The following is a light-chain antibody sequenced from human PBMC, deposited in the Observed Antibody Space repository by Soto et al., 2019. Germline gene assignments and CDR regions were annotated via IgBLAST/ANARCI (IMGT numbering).Light chain of an antibody. J-gene: IGLJ3*02. CDR2: STS. CDR3: LLYYGGAWV. V-gene: IGLV7-43*01. Sequence: QTVVTQEPSLTVSPGGTVTLTCASSTGAVTSGYYPNWFQQKPGQAPRALIYSTSNTHSWTPARFSGSLLGGKAALTLSGVQPEDEAEYYCLLYYGGAWVFGGGTQLTFL. CDR1: TGAVTSGYY.